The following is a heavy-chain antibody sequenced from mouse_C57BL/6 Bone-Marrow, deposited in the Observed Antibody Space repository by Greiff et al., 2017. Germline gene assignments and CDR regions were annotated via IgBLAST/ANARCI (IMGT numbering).Heavy chain of an antibody. CDR2: IRNKANGYTT. CDR3: ARYSDYGSSYWYFDV. V-gene: IGHV7-3*01. CDR1: GFTFTDYY. Sequence: DVKLVESGGGLVQPGGSLSLSCAASGFTFTDYYMSWVRQPPGKALEWLGFIRNKANGYTTEYSASVKGRFTISRDNSQSILYLQMNALRAEDSATYYCARYSDYGSSYWYFDVWGTGTTVTVSS. J-gene: IGHJ1*03. D-gene: IGHD1-1*01.